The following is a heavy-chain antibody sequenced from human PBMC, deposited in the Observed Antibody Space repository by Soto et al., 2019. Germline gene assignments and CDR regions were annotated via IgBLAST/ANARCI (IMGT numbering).Heavy chain of an antibody. CDR3: ARHPGIAVGTYYFDY. J-gene: IGHJ4*02. D-gene: IGHD6-19*01. CDR1: GGSISSYY. Sequence: SETLSLTCTVSGGSISSYYWSWIRQPPGKGLEWIGYIYYSGSTNYNPSLKSRVTISVDTSKNQFSLKLSSVTAADTAVYYCARHPGIAVGTYYFDYWGQGTLVTVSS. V-gene: IGHV4-59*08. CDR2: IYYSGST.